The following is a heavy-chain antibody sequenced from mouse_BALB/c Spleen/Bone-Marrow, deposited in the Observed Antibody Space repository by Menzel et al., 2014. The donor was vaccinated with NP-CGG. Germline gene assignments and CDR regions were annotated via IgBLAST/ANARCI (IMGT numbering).Heavy chain of an antibody. J-gene: IGHJ2*01. D-gene: IGHD1-1*01. CDR3: ARGGYGSSPIDY. V-gene: IGHV1-67*01. Sequence: QVQLQQSGPELVRPGVSVKISCKGSGYTFTDYAMHWVKQSSAKSLEWIGVISTYSGNTNYNQKFKGKATMTVDKSSSTAYMELARLTSEDSAIYYCARGGYGSSPIDYWGQGTTLTVSS. CDR2: ISTYSGNT. CDR1: GYTFTDYA.